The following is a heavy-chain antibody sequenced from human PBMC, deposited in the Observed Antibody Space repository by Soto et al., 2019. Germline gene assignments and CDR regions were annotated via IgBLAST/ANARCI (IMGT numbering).Heavy chain of an antibody. CDR1: GYTFTSYY. V-gene: IGHV1-46*01. Sequence: ASVKVSCKASGYTFTSYYMHWVRQAPGQGLEWMGIINPSGGSTSYAQKFQGRVTMTRDTSTSTVYMELSSLRSEDTAVYYCARDGDDYVWGSYRRNYSYYYGMDVWGQGTTVTVSS. CDR3: ARDGDDYVWGSYRRNYSYYYGMDV. D-gene: IGHD3-16*02. CDR2: INPSGGST. J-gene: IGHJ6*02.